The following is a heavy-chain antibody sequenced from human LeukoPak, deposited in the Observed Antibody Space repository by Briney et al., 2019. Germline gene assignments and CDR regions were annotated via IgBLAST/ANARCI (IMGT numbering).Heavy chain of an antibody. CDR1: GFTFSSYA. CDR3: ARVSYCGGDCSTGSFDY. D-gene: IGHD2-21*02. V-gene: IGHV3-64*01. Sequence: GGSLRLSCAASGFTFSSYAMHWVRQAPGKGLEYVSAISSNGGSTYYANSVKGRFTISRDNSKNTLYLQMGSLRAEDMAVYYCARVSYCGGDCSTGSFDYWGQGTLVTVSS. J-gene: IGHJ4*02. CDR2: ISSNGGST.